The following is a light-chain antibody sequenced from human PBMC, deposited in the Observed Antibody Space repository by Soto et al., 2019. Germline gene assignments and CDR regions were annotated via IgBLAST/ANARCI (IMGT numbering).Light chain of an antibody. CDR1: QSVSSY. V-gene: IGKV3-11*01. CDR2: YAS. CDR3: QQRSNWPPTIT. J-gene: IGKJ4*01. Sequence: EIVLTQSPATLSLSPGERATLSCRASQSVSSYLAWYQQKPGQAPRLLIYYASNRATGIPNRFSGSGSGTDFSLTIRSLEPEDFAVYYCQQRSNWPPTITFGGGTKVEIK.